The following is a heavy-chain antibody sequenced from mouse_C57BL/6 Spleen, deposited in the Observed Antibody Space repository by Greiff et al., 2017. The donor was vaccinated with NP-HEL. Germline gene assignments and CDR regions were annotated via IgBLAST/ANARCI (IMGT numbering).Heavy chain of an antibody. CDR3: TRLYGNLYYFDY. D-gene: IGHD2-10*02. CDR1: GYTFTDYE. V-gene: IGHV1-15*01. J-gene: IGHJ2*01. Sequence: QVQLKESGAELVRPGASVTLSCKASGYTFTDYEMHWVKQTPVHGLEWIGAIDPETGGTAYNQKFKGKAILTADKSSSTAYMELRSLTSEDSAVYYCTRLYGNLYYFDYWGQGTTLTVSS. CDR2: IDPETGGT.